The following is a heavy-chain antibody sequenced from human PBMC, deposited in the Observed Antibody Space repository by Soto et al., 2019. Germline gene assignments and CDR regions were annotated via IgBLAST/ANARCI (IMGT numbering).Heavy chain of an antibody. V-gene: IGHV3-30*18. Sequence: PGGSLRLSCAASGFTFSSYGMHWVRQAPGKGLEWVAVISYDGSNKYYADSVKGRFTISRDNSKNTLYLQMNSLRAEDTAVYYCAKLPNGGSPNYWGQGTLVTVSS. D-gene: IGHD2-15*01. J-gene: IGHJ4*02. CDR2: ISYDGSNK. CDR3: AKLPNGGSPNY. CDR1: GFTFSSYG.